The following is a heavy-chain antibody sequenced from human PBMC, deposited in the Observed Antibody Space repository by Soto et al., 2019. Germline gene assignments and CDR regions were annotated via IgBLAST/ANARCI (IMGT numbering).Heavy chain of an antibody. CDR2: IKSKTDGGTT. D-gene: IGHD6-13*01. Sequence: EVQLVESGGGLVKPGGSLRLSCAASGFTFSNAWMSWVRQAPGKGLEWVGRIKSKTDGGTTDYAAPVKGRFTISRDDSKHTLYLQMNSLKTEDTAVYYCTTDRRIAALNYWGQGTLVTVSS. V-gene: IGHV3-15*01. CDR3: TTDRRIAALNY. J-gene: IGHJ4*02. CDR1: GFTFSNAW.